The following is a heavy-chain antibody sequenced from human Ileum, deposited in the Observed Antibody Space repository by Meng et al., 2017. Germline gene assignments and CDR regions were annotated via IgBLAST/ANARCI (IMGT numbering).Heavy chain of an antibody. J-gene: IGHJ4*02. D-gene: IGHD1-26*01. CDR2: TYYRSKWFN. V-gene: IGHV6-1*01. CDR3: ARGGGSYYHFDY. CDR1: GDSVSSNSAA. Sequence: QVQLPQPGPGLVKPSQTLSLTCAISGDSVSSNSAAWNWIRQSPSRGLEWLGRTYYRSKWFNEYAVSVKSRITINPDTSENQFSLQLNSVTPEDAAVYYCARGGGSYYHFDYWGQGTLVTVSS.